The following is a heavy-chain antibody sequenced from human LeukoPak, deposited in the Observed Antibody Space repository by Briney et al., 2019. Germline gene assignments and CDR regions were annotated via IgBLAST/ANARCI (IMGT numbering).Heavy chain of an antibody. V-gene: IGHV4-39*01. J-gene: IGHJ4*02. Sequence: SETLSLTCTVSGGSISSSSYYWGWIRPPPGKGLEWIGSIYYSGSTYYNPSLKSRVTISVDTSKNQFSLKLSSVTAADTAVYYCARLYGDYSVYYWGQGTLVTVSS. CDR3: ARLYGDYSVYY. D-gene: IGHD4-17*01. CDR2: IYYSGST. CDR1: GGSISSSSYY.